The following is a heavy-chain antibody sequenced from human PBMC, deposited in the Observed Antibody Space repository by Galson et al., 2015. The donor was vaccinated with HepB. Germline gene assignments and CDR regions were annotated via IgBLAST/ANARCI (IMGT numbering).Heavy chain of an antibody. Sequence: SLRLSCAASGFNFRNYAMHWVRQAPGKGLEWVAVIWYDGSNKYYADSVKGRFTISRDNSKNTLYLQMNSLRAEDTAVYYCARDSYGNDYWGQGTLVTVSS. CDR3: ARDSYGNDY. D-gene: IGHD5-18*01. V-gene: IGHV3-30*04. J-gene: IGHJ4*02. CDR1: GFNFRNYA. CDR2: IWYDGSNK.